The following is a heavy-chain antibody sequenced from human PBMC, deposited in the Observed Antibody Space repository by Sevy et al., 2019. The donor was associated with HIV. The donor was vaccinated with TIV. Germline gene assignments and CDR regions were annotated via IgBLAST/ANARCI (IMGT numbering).Heavy chain of an antibody. Sequence: GGSLRLSCAASRFTFSSYAMSWVRRAPGKGLEWVATIRNNGGATYYANSVKGRVTISRDNSKDTLYLQMSSLRAEDTAVYFCAREEYYGTGGGTENFDYWGQGTLVTVSS. CDR3: AREEYYGTGGGTENFDY. CDR2: IRNNGGAT. J-gene: IGHJ4*02. CDR1: RFTFSSYA. V-gene: IGHV3-23*01. D-gene: IGHD2-8*02.